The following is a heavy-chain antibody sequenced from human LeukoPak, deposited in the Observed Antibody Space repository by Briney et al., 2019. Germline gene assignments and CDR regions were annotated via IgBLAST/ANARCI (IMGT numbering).Heavy chain of an antibody. J-gene: IGHJ4*02. D-gene: IGHD5-18*01. Sequence: GRSLRLSCAASGFNFDGYAMHWVRQAPGKGLEWVSSIGWNTGTIGYADSVKGRFTISRDNAKNSLYLQMNNLRVEDTALYYCVKDEAWGYYYFDYWGQGTLVTVSS. CDR2: IGWNTGTI. CDR3: VKDEAWGYYYFDY. V-gene: IGHV3-9*01. CDR1: GFNFDGYA.